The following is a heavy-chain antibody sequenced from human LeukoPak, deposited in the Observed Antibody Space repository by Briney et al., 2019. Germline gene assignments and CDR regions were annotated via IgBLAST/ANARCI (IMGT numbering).Heavy chain of an antibody. D-gene: IGHD1-26*01. CDR2: ISLRGLT. J-gene: IGHJ4*02. CDR3: SRESGPFSPFGF. V-gene: IGHV4-4*02. Sequence: PSGTLSLTCGVSGGSISGTNWWSWVRQPPGQGLEWIGEISLRGLTNYNPSLRSRLTMSLDESKNQVSLNLTSVSAADTAVYYCSRESGPFSPFGFWGQGTLVSVHS. CDR1: GGSISGTNW.